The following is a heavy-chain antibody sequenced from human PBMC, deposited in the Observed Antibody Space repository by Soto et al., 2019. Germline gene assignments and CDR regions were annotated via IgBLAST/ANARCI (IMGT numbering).Heavy chain of an antibody. Sequence: SETLSLTCTVSGGSISSSSYYWGWIRQPPGKGLEWIGSIYYSGSTYYNPSLKSRVTISVDTSKNQFSLKLSSVTAADTAVYYCARHGDCSSTSCYKKVHYYYMDVWGKGTTVTVSS. D-gene: IGHD2-2*02. CDR2: IYYSGST. CDR3: ARHGDCSSTSCYKKVHYYYMDV. J-gene: IGHJ6*03. V-gene: IGHV4-39*01. CDR1: GGSISSSSYY.